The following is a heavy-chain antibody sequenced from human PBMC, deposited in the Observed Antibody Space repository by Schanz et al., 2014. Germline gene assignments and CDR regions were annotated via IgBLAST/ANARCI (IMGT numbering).Heavy chain of an antibody. CDR1: GFMFSSYG. CDR3: AKDRSWDYDSSGYFDY. Sequence: QVQLVESGGGVVQPGRSLRLSCAASGFMFSSYGMHWVRQAPGKGLEWVGVISYDGSKKSYADSVKGRFTISRDNSKNTLYLQMNSLRAEDTAVYYCAKDRSWDYDSSGYFDYWGQGTLVIVSA. D-gene: IGHD3-22*01. J-gene: IGHJ4*02. V-gene: IGHV3-30*18. CDR2: ISYDGSKK.